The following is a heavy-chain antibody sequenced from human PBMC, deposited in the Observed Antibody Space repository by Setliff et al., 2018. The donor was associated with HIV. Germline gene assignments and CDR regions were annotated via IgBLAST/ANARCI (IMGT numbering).Heavy chain of an antibody. V-gene: IGHV4-39*01. D-gene: IGHD5-18*01. CDR1: GDSNSTDNYH. Sequence: KTSETLSLTCTVSGDSNSTDNYHWGWIRQPPGKGLEWSGHTANTDYNPSLKSRVTVSVDTSKNQLSLWLSSVTAADTAVYYCARHAALIKRYYYYYLDVWGKGTTVTVSS. CDR2: TANT. CDR3: ARHAALIKRYYYYYLDV. J-gene: IGHJ6*03.